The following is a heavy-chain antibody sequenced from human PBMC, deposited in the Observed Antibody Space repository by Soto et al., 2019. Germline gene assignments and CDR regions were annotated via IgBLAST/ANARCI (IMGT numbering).Heavy chain of an antibody. V-gene: IGHV5-51*01. D-gene: IGHD2-2*03. CDR1: GYSFTSYW. CDR3: ARQIPPSGYCISTSCYAGYYYGMDV. J-gene: IGHJ6*02. Sequence: PGESLKISCKGSGYSFTSYWIGWVRQMPGKGLEWMGIIYPGDSDTRYSPSFQGQVTISADKSISTAYLQWSSLKASDTAMYYCARQIPPSGYCISTSCYAGYYYGMDVWGQGTTVTVSS. CDR2: IYPGDSDT.